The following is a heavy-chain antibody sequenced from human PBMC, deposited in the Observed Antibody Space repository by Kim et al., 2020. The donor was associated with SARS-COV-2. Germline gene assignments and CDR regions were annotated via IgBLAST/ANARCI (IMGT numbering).Heavy chain of an antibody. D-gene: IGHD5-12*01. CDR2: ISYDGSNK. CDR1: GFTFSSYG. CDR3: AKDGRWLQSAPGYFDL. Sequence: GGSLRLSCAASGFTFSSYGMHWVRQAPGKGLEWVAVISYDGSNKYYADSVKGRFTISRDNSKNTLYLQMNSLRAEDTAVYYCAKDGRWLQSAPGYFDLWGRGTLVTVSS. J-gene: IGHJ2*01. V-gene: IGHV3-30*18.